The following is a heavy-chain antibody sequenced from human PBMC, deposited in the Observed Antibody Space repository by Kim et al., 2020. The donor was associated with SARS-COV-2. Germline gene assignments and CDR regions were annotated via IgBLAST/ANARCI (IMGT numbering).Heavy chain of an antibody. CDR3: ARPGIVGAIGYFDY. Sequence: PSFQGQVTISADKSISTAYLQWSSLKASDTAMYFCARPGIVGAIGYFDYWGRGTLVTVSS. V-gene: IGHV5-51*01. J-gene: IGHJ4*02. D-gene: IGHD1-26*01.